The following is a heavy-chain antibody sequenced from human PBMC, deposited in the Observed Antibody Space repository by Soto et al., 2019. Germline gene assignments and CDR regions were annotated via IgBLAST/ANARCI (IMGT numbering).Heavy chain of an antibody. Sequence: SGPTLVNPTQTLTLTCTFSGFSLSTSGMCVSWIRQPPGKALEWLARVDWDDDKYYSTSLKTRLTISKDTSKNQVVLTMTNMEPVDTAPYYWARILGDCWFGEVWAYRTNFSTSWAVWGKGTTVPVSP. V-gene: IGHV2-70*11. D-gene: IGHD3-16*01. J-gene: IGHJ6*04. CDR1: GFSLSTSGMC. CDR2: VDWDDDK. CDR3: ARILGDCWFGEVWAYRTNFSTSWAV.